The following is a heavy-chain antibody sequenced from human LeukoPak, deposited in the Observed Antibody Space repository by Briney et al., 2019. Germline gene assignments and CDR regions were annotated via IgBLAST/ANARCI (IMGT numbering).Heavy chain of an antibody. CDR2: TSYDESNK. CDR1: GFTFSNYA. Sequence: PGGSLRLSCAASGFTFSNYAMHWVRKAPGKGLEGVAVTSYDESNKYYADSVKGRFTISRDNSKKTLYLQMNSLRGEDTAVYYCARVVVSSSSDYFDYWGQGTLVIVSS. D-gene: IGHD6-6*01. CDR3: ARVVVSSSSDYFDY. V-gene: IGHV3-30*04. J-gene: IGHJ4*01.